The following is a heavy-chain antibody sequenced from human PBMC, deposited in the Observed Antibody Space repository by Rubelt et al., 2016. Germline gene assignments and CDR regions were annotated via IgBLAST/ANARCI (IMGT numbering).Heavy chain of an antibody. CDR3: TRGWATPDY. D-gene: IGHD5-12*01. J-gene: IGHJ4*02. Sequence: GGSLRLSCAASGFTFSNYKMNWVRPAPGKGLGWVSSISNTGAYIYYADSVKGRFTISRDDTKNSLYLQMKSLRAEDTAMYYCTRGWATPDYWGQGALVTVSS. CDR1: GFTFSNYK. CDR2: ISNTGAYI. V-gene: IGHV3-21*01.